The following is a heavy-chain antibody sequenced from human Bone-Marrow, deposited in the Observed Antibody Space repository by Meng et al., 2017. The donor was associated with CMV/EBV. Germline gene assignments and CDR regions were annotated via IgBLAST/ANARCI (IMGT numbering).Heavy chain of an antibody. CDR1: GYTFSSYG. J-gene: IGHJ5*02. V-gene: IGHV1-18*01. Sequence: ASVKVSCKASGYTFSSYGVTWVRQAPGQGLEWMGWISAYNGNTNYAQKLQGRVTMTTDTSTNTAYMELSSLRSEDTAVYYCARGLHAYYYGSGSYYNGFDPWGQGTLVTVSS. CDR2: ISAYNGNT. CDR3: ARGLHAYYYGSGSYYNGFDP. D-gene: IGHD3-10*01.